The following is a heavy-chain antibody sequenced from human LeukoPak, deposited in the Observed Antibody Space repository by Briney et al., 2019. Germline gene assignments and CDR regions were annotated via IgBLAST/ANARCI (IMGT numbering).Heavy chain of an antibody. Sequence: ASVKVSCKASGYTFTGYYIHWVRQAPGQRLEWMGRINPNGGGTNYAQTFQGRVTMTRDTSISTAYMELSRLASDDTAIYYCVLSMIVPTDAFDFWGQGTLVTVSS. J-gene: IGHJ3*01. CDR3: VLSMIVPTDAFDF. V-gene: IGHV1-2*02. CDR1: GYTFTGYY. D-gene: IGHD2/OR15-2a*01. CDR2: INPNGGGT.